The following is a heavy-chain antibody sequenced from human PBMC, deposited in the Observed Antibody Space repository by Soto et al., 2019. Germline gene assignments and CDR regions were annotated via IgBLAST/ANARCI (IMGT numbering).Heavy chain of an antibody. D-gene: IGHD2-8*02. J-gene: IGHJ5*02. CDR3: ARGKDIVLPGPNRFDP. CDR2: INPNNGDT. Sequence: ASVKVSCKASGYTFIAYYVHWVRQAPGQGLEWMGWINPNNGDTDYAQKFQGRVTMTRDTSIRTVYLELSSLISDDTAVYYCARGKDIVLPGPNRFDPWGQGTLVTVSS. V-gene: IGHV1-2*02. CDR1: GYTFIAYY.